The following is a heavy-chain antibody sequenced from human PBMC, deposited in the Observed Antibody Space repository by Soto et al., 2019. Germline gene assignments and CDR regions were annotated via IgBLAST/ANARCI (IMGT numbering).Heavy chain of an antibody. CDR1: GFTVSSNY. V-gene: IGHV3-53*01. CDR3: ARYFGGYRXYYCYGMDV. D-gene: IGHD2-21*01. Sequence: PGGSLRLSCAASGFTVSSNYMSWVRQAPGKGLEWVSVIYSGGSTYYADSVKGRFTISRDNSKNTLYLQMNSLRAEDTAVYYCARYFGGYRXYYCYGMDVWGQGTTVTVSS. J-gene: IGHJ6*02. CDR2: IYSGGST.